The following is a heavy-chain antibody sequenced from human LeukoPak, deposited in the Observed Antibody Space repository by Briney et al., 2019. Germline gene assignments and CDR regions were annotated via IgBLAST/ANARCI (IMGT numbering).Heavy chain of an antibody. V-gene: IGHV4-34*01. CDR1: GGSFSGYY. CDR2: INHSGST. D-gene: IGHD3-10*01. CDR3: ARGRPVLLWFGEPSNWFDP. J-gene: IGHJ5*02. Sequence: SETLSLTCTVYGGSFSGYYWSWIRQPPGKGLEWIGEINHSGSTNYNPSLKSRVTISVDTSKNQFSLKLSSVTAADTAVYYCARGRPVLLWFGEPSNWFDPWGQGTLVTVSS.